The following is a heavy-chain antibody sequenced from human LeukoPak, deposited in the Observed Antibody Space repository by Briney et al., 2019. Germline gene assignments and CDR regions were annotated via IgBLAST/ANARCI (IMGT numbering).Heavy chain of an antibody. D-gene: IGHD6-19*01. CDR2: ISAYNGNT. Sequence: AASVKVSCKASGYTFTSYGISWVRQAPRQGLEWMGWISAYNGNTNYAQKLQGRVTMTTDTSTSTAYMELRSLRSDDTAVYYCARSRIAVALDAFDIWGQGTMVTVSS. V-gene: IGHV1-18*01. J-gene: IGHJ3*02. CDR1: GYTFTSYG. CDR3: ARSRIAVALDAFDI.